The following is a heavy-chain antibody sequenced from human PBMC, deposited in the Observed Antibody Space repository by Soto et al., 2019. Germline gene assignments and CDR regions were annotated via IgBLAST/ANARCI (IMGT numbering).Heavy chain of an antibody. J-gene: IGHJ2*01. V-gene: IGHV3-23*01. CDR2: ISGSGGST. Sequence: EVQLLESGGGLVQPGGSLRLSCAASGFTFSSYAMSWVRQAPGKGLEWVSAISGSGGSTYYADSVKGRFTISRDNSKNPRYLKMISMRAEETAVAYCAKRDWGGWYFAPWGRGTLVTVSS. D-gene: IGHD7-27*01. CDR1: GFTFSSYA. CDR3: AKRDWGGWYFAP.